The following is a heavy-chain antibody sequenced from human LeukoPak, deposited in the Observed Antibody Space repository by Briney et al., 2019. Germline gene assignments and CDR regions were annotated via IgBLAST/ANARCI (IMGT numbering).Heavy chain of an antibody. CDR1: GFSLSTYD. V-gene: IGHV3-64*01. J-gene: IGHJ4*02. CDR2: ITSNGGTT. CDR3: ARGYCSSTSCTNDY. Sequence: PGGSLRLSCVASGFSLSTYDMYWVRQAPGKGLEYVSAITSNGGTTYYANSVKGRFTISRDNSKNTLYLQMGGLRAEDMAVYYCARGYCSSTSCTNDYWGQGTLVTVSS. D-gene: IGHD2-2*01.